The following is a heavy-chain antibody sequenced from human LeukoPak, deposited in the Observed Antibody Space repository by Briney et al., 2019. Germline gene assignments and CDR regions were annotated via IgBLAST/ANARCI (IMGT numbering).Heavy chain of an antibody. V-gene: IGHV3-7*01. J-gene: IGHJ4*02. CDR3: ANSQSPYYFDY. Sequence: GGSLTLSCAASGFTFSYHWMTWVRQAPGKGLEWVANIKNDGAVKNYVDSVKGRFTISRDNAKNSLYLQRNSLRAEDTAVYYCANSQSPYYFDYWGQGTLVTVSS. CDR1: GFTFSYHW. CDR2: IKNDGAVK.